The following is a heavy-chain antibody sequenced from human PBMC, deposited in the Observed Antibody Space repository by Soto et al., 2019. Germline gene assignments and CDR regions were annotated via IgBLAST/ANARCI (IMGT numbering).Heavy chain of an antibody. V-gene: IGHV4-34*01. CDR1: GGCFSGYY. D-gene: IGHD2-8*02. CDR3: ARDKITGRFDY. Sequence: QVQLQQWGAGLLKPSDTLSLTCAVYGGCFSGYYWTWIRQPPGTGLEWIGEINHSGSTNYNPSLKSRVTISVDTSKNQFSLKLTSVTAADTAVYYCARDKITGRFDYWGQGTLVTVSS. J-gene: IGHJ4*02. CDR2: INHSGST.